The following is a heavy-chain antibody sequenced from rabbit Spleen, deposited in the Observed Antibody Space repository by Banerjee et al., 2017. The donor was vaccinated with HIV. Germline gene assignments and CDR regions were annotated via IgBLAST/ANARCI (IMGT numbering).Heavy chain of an antibody. J-gene: IGHJ3*01. Sequence: QEQLEESGGGLVKPEGSLTLTCKASGIDFSSRYWISWVRQAPGKGLEWIAGINTVTTNTYYADWAKGRFTISKTSSTTVTLQVTSLTAADTATYFCAREDSSGYYWDLWGQGTLVTVS. CDR1: GIDFSSRYW. D-gene: IGHD1-1*01. V-gene: IGHV1S45*01. CDR3: AREDSSGYYWDL. CDR2: INTVTTNT.